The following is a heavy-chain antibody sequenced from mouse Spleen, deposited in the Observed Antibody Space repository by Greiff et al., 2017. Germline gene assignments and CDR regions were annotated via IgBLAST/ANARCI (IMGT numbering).Heavy chain of an antibody. CDR3: ARANLPYYYGSSYGY. CDR2: IYPRDGST. J-gene: IGHJ2*01. V-gene: IGHV1-85*01. CDR1: GYTFTSYD. D-gene: IGHD1-1*01. Sequence: VQLVESGPELVKPGASVKLSCKASGYTFTSYDINWVKQRPGQGLEWIGWIYPRDGSTKYNEKFKGKATLTVDTSSSTAYMELHSLTSEDSAVYFCARANLPYYYGSSYGYWGQGTTLTVSS.